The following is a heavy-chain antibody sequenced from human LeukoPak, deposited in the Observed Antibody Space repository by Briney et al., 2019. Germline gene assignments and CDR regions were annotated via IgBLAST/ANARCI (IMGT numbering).Heavy chain of an antibody. D-gene: IGHD3-22*01. J-gene: IGHJ3*02. V-gene: IGHV1-69*13. CDR2: ITPISGPT. CDR1: GGTFNTCD. Sequence: ASVKVSCKPPGGTFNTCDINWIRQAPGQGLEWMAGITPISGPTNYAQQFQGRLTITADESTSTAYMELSSLRSEDTAVYYCARRSYFFDNSDYPYGGEADVFDIWGQGTMVTVSS. CDR3: ARRSYFFDNSDYPYGGEADVFDI.